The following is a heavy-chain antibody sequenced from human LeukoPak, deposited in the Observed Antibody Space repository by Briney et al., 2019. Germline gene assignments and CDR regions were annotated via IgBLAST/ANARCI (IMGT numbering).Heavy chain of an antibody. CDR2: IYYSGST. CDR1: GGSISSSSYY. J-gene: IGHJ6*02. Sequence: SETLSLTCTVSGGSISSSSYYWGWIRQPPGKGLEWIGSIYYSGSTNYNPSLKSRVTISVDTSKNQFSLKLSSVTAADTAVYYCARQRGEQLPPYYYYYYGMDVWGQGTTVTVPS. V-gene: IGHV4-39*01. CDR3: ARQRGEQLPPYYYYYYGMDV. D-gene: IGHD6-6*01.